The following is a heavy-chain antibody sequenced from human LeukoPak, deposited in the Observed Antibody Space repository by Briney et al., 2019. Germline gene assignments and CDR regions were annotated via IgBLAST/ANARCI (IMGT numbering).Heavy chain of an antibody. J-gene: IGHJ4*02. V-gene: IGHV3-23*01. Sequence: PGGSLRLSCAASGFTFSSYAMSWVGPARGKGLAWVSAISGSGGSTYYADSVQGRFTIARDNTKNTLYLQMNSLRAEDTAVYYCAKGIAATPRVLDYWGQGTLVTVSS. CDR2: ISGSGGST. D-gene: IGHD6-13*01. CDR3: AKGIAATPRVLDY. CDR1: GFTFSSYA.